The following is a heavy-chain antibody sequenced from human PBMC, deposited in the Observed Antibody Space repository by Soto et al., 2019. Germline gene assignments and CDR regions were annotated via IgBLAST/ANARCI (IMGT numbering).Heavy chain of an antibody. CDR1: GGSISSYY. D-gene: IGHD3-16*01. V-gene: IGHV4-59*01. Sequence: QVQLQESGPGLVKPSETLSLTCTVSGGSISSYYWSWIRQPPGKGLEWIGYIYHSGSTNYNPSLKSRVTISVDTSKNQFSLKLSSVTAADTAVYYCARTRVGGVGFLDYWGQGTLVTVSS. J-gene: IGHJ4*02. CDR3: ARTRVGGVGFLDY. CDR2: IYHSGST.